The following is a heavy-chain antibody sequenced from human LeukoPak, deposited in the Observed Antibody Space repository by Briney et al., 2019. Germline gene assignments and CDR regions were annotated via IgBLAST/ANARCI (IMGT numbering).Heavy chain of an antibody. D-gene: IGHD5-24*01. J-gene: IGHJ4*02. Sequence: SETLSLTCAVYGGSFSGYYWSWIRQPPGKGLEWIGSIYYSGSTYYNPSLKSRVTISVDTSKNQFSLKLSSVTAADTAVYYCARARVEMATIYFDYWGQGTLVTVSS. CDR3: ARARVEMATIYFDY. CDR2: IYYSGST. CDR1: GGSFSGYY. V-gene: IGHV4-34*01.